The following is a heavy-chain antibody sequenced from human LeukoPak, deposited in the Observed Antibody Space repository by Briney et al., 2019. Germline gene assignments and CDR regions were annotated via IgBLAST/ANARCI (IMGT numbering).Heavy chain of an antibody. CDR2: IYYSGST. V-gene: IGHV4-31*03. CDR1: GGSISSGGYY. Sequence: SQTLSLTCTVSGGSISSGGYYWSWIRQHPGKGLEWIGYIYYSGSTYYNPSLKSRVTISVDASKNQFSLKLSSVTAADTAVYYCARVMYRKVYYFDYWGQGTLVTVSS. D-gene: IGHD1-26*01. J-gene: IGHJ4*02. CDR3: ARVMYRKVYYFDY.